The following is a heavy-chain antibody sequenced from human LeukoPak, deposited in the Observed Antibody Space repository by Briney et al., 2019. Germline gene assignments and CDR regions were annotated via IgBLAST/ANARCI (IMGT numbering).Heavy chain of an antibody. J-gene: IGHJ4*02. V-gene: IGHV1-46*01. D-gene: IGHD6-13*01. CDR1: GYTCTGYY. CDR3: ARTGYSSPRAHFDY. CDR2: INPSGGST. Sequence: ASVKVSCKASGYTCTGYYMHWVRQAPGQGPEWMGIINPSGGSTSYAQKFQGRVTMTRDMSTSTVYMELNSLRSEDTAMFYCARTGYSSPRAHFDYWGQGTLVTVSS.